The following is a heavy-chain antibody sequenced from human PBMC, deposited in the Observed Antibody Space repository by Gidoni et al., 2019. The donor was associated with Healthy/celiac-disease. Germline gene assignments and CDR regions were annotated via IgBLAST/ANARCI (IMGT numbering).Heavy chain of an antibody. CDR2: INHSGST. J-gene: IGHJ6*04. V-gene: IGHV4-34*01. CDR1: GGSFSGYY. Sequence: QVQLQQWGAGLLKPSETLSLTCAVYGGSFSGYYWSWIRQPPGKGLEWIGEINHSGSTNYNPSLKSRVTISVDTSKNQFSLKLSSVTAADTAVYYCARGSSSTSCLDVWGKGTTVTVSS. CDR3: ARGSSSTSCLDV. D-gene: IGHD2-2*01.